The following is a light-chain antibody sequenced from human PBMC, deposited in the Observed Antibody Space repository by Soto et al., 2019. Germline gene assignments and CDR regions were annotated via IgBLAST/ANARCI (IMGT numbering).Light chain of an antibody. CDR2: GNS. CDR1: SSNIGAGYD. V-gene: IGLV1-40*01. J-gene: IGLJ2*01. Sequence: QSVLTQPPSVSGAPGQRVTISCTGSSSNIGAGYDVHWYQQLPGTAPKLLIYGNSNRPSGVSDRFSGSKSGTSASLAITGLQAEDEADYYCQSYDSSLSGPKVFGGGTKLTVL. CDR3: QSYDSSLSGPKV.